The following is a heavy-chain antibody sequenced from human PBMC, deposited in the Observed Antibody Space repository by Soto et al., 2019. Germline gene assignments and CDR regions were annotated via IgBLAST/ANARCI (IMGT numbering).Heavy chain of an antibody. CDR1: GYSFTSYW. V-gene: IGHV5-51*01. J-gene: IGHJ5*02. CDR3: ARLGYYDFWSGYYMSGILDWFDP. Sequence: AGESLKISCKGSGYSFTSYWIGWVRQMPGKGLEWMGIIYPGDSDTRYSPSFQGQVTISADKSISTAYLQWSSLKASDTAMYYCARLGYYDFWSGYYMSGILDWFDPWGQGTLVTVSS. D-gene: IGHD3-3*01. CDR2: IYPGDSDT.